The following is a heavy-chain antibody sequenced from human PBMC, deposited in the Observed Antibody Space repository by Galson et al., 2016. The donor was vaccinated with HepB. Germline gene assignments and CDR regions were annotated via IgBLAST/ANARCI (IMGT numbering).Heavy chain of an antibody. CDR3: AKSNGQLGGEAAFDV. J-gene: IGHJ3*01. CDR2: IGSDSRP. V-gene: IGHV3-13*05. D-gene: IGHD2-8*01. CDR1: GFTFSTYD. Sequence: SLRLSCAASGFTFSTYDMHWVRQPVGKSLEWVSTIGSDSRPHYPGSVMGRFTISRENAKNSLYLQMNNLRAGDTAVYYCAKSNGQLGGEAAFDVWDQGTLVTVSS.